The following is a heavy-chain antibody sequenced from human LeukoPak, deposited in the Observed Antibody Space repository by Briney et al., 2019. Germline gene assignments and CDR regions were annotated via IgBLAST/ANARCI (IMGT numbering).Heavy chain of an antibody. V-gene: IGHV4-39*01. J-gene: IGHJ4*02. Sequence: PSETLSLTCTVSGASISSYTYYWGWIRQSPGKGLEWIGSLYNSASTHYNPSLKSRVTMAVDTSKNQFSLTLRSVTAADTAIYYCARNKTLTAAGTFDYWGRGALVTVPS. CDR2: LYNSAST. D-gene: IGHD6-13*01. CDR1: GASISSYTYY. CDR3: ARNKTLTAAGTFDY.